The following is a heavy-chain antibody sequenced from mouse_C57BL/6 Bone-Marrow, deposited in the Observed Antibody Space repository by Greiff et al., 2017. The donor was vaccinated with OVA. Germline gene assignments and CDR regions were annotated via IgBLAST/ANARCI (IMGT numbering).Heavy chain of an antibody. J-gene: IGHJ4*01. CDR2: ILPGSGST. CDR1: GYTFTGYW. V-gene: IGHV1-9*01. D-gene: IGHD2-5*01. Sequence: QVQLKQSGAELMKPGASVKLSCKATGYTFTGYWIEWVKQRPGHGLEWIGEILPGSGSTNYNEKFKGKATFTADTSSNTAYMQLSSLTTEDSAIYYCARSYSNYELYAMDYWGQGTSVTVSS. CDR3: ARSYSNYELYAMDY.